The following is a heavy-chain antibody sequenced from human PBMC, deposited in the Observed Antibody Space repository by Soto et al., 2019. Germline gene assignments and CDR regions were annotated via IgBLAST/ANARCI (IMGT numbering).Heavy chain of an antibody. CDR2: INPSGGST. D-gene: IGHD6-6*01. CDR1: GYTFTSYY. Sequence: QVQLVQSGAEVKKPGASVKVSYKASGYTFTSYYMHWVRQAPGQGLEWMGIINPSGGSTSYAQKFQGRVTMTRDTSTSTVYMELSSLRSEDTAVYYCAMDSSSYFDYWGQGTLVTVSS. J-gene: IGHJ4*02. V-gene: IGHV1-46*03. CDR3: AMDSSSYFDY.